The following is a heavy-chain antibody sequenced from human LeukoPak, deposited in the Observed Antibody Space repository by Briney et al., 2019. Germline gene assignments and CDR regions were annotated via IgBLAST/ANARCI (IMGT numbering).Heavy chain of an antibody. Sequence: PSETLSLTCAVYGGSFSGYYWSWIRQPPGKGLEWIGEIYHSGSTNYNPSLKSRVTISVDKSKNQFSLKLSPVTAADTAVYYCARAKIVVVSDAFDIWGQGTMVTVSS. CDR2: IYHSGST. J-gene: IGHJ3*02. CDR1: GGSFSGYY. CDR3: ARAKIVVVSDAFDI. D-gene: IGHD3-22*01. V-gene: IGHV4-34*01.